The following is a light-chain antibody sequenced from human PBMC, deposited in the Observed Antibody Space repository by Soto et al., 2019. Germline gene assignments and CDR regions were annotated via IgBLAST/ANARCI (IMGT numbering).Light chain of an antibody. Sequence: QSALTQPASVSGFPGQSITISCTGSSGDVGNYDFVSWYQQIPGKAPQFMIFEVSRRPSGVSDRFSGSKSGNMASLTISGLQAEDEADFYCCAYAGSGICVFGGGTKLTVL. V-gene: IGLV2-23*02. CDR3: CAYAGSGICV. CDR2: EVS. J-gene: IGLJ3*02. CDR1: SGDVGNYDF.